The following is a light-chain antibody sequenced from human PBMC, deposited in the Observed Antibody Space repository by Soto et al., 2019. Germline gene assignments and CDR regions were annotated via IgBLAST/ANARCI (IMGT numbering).Light chain of an antibody. CDR1: QSISRW. CDR3: QQYITYATWT. Sequence: DIQMTQSPSTLSASVGDRVTITCRASQSISRWLAWYQQKPGKAPKILIFDASILASGVPSRFSGSGSGTEFTLTISIQQPDDFATYYSQQYITYATWTFGQGTEVEIK. CDR2: DAS. V-gene: IGKV1-5*01. J-gene: IGKJ1*01.